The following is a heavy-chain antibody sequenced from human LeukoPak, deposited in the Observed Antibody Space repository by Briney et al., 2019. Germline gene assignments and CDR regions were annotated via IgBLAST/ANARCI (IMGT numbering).Heavy chain of an antibody. CDR1: GFTFSSYS. V-gene: IGHV3-21*01. J-gene: IGHJ4*02. Sequence: GGSLRLSCAASGFTFSSYSMNWVRQAPGKGLEWVSSISSSSSYIYYADSVKGRFTISRDNAKNSLYLQMNSLRAEVTAVYYCARGRGYSYGTVDYWGQGTLVTVSS. CDR3: ARGRGYSYGTVDY. CDR2: ISSSSSYI. D-gene: IGHD5-18*01.